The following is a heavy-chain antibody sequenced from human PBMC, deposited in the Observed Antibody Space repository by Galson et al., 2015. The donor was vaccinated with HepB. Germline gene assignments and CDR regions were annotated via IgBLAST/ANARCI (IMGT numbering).Heavy chain of an antibody. CDR2: IYYSGST. Sequence: ETLSLTCTVSGGSVSSGSYYWSWIRQPPGKGLEWIGYIYYSGSTNYNPSLKSRVTISVDTSKNQFSLKLSSVTAADTAVYYCARETLEGGSSFDYWGQGTLVTVSS. D-gene: IGHD1-26*01. CDR1: GGSVSSGSYY. J-gene: IGHJ4*02. V-gene: IGHV4-61*01. CDR3: ARETLEGGSSFDY.